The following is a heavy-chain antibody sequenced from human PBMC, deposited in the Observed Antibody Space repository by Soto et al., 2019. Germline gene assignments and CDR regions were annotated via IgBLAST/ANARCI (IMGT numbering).Heavy chain of an antibody. CDR2: ISGSGGST. CDR1: GFTFSSYA. J-gene: IGHJ6*03. CDR3: AKGGSGSSSWYYYMDV. D-gene: IGHD6-13*01. V-gene: IGHV3-23*01. Sequence: GGSLRLSCAASGFTFSSYAMSWVRQAPGKGLEWVSAISGSGGSTYYADSVKGRFTISRDNSKNTLYLQMNSLRAEDTAVYYCAKGGSGSSSWYYYMDVWGKGTTVTVSS.